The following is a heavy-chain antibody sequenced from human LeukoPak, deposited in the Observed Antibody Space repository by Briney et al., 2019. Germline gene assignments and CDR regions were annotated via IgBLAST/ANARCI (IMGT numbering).Heavy chain of an antibody. V-gene: IGHV4-34*01. J-gene: IGHJ4*02. CDR1: GGSFSGYY. CDR3: AREPSGYSYGGYFDY. D-gene: IGHD5-18*01. CDR2: INHSGST. Sequence: SETLSLTCAVYGGSFSGYYWSWIRQPPGKGLEWIGEINHSGSTNYNPSLKSRVTISVDTSKNQFSLKLSSVTAADTAVYYCAREPSGYSYGGYFDYWGQGTLVTVSS.